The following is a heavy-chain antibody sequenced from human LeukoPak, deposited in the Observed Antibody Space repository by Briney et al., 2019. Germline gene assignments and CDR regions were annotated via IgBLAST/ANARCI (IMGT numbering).Heavy chain of an antibody. Sequence: SETLSLTCTVSGGSKSPYYWSWMRQPPGKGPEYVGYIYYTGGTNYNPPLKRRGTVSLDTSKNQFSLKLSSVTATDTAVYYCARLGFCRGDICLDDYWGKGTLVTVS. CDR1: GGSKSPYY. D-gene: IGHD2-15*01. V-gene: IGHV4-59*08. CDR3: ARLGFCRGDICLDDY. CDR2: IYYTGGT. J-gene: IGHJ4*02.